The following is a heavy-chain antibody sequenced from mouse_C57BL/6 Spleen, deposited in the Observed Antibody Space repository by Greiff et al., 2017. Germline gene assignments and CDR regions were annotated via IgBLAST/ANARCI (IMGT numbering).Heavy chain of an antibody. V-gene: IGHV7-3*01. D-gene: IGHD1-1*01. J-gene: IGHJ4*01. CDR3: ARYFITRDYAMDY. CDR2: IRNKANGYTT. Sequence: EVHLVESGGGLVQPGGSLSLSCAASGFTFTDYYMSWVRQPPGKALEWLGFIRNKANGYTTEYSASVKGRFTISRDNSQSILYLQMNALRAEDSATYYCARYFITRDYAMDYWGQGTSVTVSS. CDR1: GFTFTDYY.